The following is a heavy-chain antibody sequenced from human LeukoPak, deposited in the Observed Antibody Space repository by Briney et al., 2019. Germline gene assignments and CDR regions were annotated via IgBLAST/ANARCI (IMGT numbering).Heavy chain of an antibody. Sequence: GGSLRLSCAASGFTFSSYSMNWVRQAPGKGLEWVSYISSSTSYTNYADSVKGRFTISRDNAKNSLYLHMNSLRAEDTAVYYCARDGMSDYDYFDYWGQGTLVTVSS. J-gene: IGHJ4*02. CDR3: ARDGMSDYDYFDY. D-gene: IGHD5-12*01. CDR2: ISSSTSYT. V-gene: IGHV3-21*05. CDR1: GFTFSSYS.